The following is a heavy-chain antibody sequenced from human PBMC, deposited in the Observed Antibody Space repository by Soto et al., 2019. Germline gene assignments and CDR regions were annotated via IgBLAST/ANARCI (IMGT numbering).Heavy chain of an antibody. Sequence: QVQLVQSGAEVKKPGSSVKVSCKASGGTFSSYTISWVRQAPGQGLEWMGRIIPILGIANYAQKFQGRVTITADKSTSTAYMELSSLRSEDTAVYYCARIMVFLGGFDPWGQGTLVTVSS. CDR1: GGTFSSYT. J-gene: IGHJ5*02. D-gene: IGHD2-8*01. CDR3: ARIMVFLGGFDP. CDR2: IIPILGIA. V-gene: IGHV1-69*02.